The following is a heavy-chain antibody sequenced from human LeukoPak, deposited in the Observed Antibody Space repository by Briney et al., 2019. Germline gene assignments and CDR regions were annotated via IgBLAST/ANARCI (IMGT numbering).Heavy chain of an antibody. CDR2: IKDDGSQK. D-gene: IGHD6-19*01. V-gene: IGHV3-7*01. J-gene: IGHJ4*02. CDR3: ARADSSGWAY. Sequence: GGSLRLSCAASGFTFSSYWMAWVRQAPGKELEWVANIKDDGSQKYYVDSVKGRFTISRDNALYLQMNSLRAEDTAVYYCARADSSGWAYWGQGTLVTVSS. CDR1: GFTFSSYW.